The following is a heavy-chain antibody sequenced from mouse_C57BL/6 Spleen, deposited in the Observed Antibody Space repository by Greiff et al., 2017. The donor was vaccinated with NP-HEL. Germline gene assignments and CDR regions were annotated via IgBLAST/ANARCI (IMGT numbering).Heavy chain of an antibody. D-gene: IGHD2-3*01. V-gene: IGHV1-39*01. CDR2: INPNYGTT. CDR3: ARGWLLRAMDY. CDR1: GYSFTDYN. J-gene: IGHJ4*01. Sequence: EVKVVESGPELVKPGASVKISCKASGYSFTDYNMNWVKQSNGKSLEWIGVINPNYGTTSYNQKFKGKATLTVDQSSSTAYMQLNSLTSEDSAVYYCARGWLLRAMDYWGQGTSVTVSS.